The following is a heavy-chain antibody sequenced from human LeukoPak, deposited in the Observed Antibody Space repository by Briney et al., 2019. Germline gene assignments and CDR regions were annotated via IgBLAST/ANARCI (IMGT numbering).Heavy chain of an antibody. J-gene: IGHJ4*02. CDR3: AKYSDSSGYYSDFDY. CDR2: ISSSGSTI. Sequence: GGSLRLSCAASGFTFSDYYMSWIRQAPGKGLEWVSYISSSGSTIYYADSVKGRFTISRDNSKNTLYLQMNSLRAEDTAVYYCAKYSDSSGYYSDFDYWGQGTLVTVSS. CDR1: GFTFSDYY. V-gene: IGHV3-11*01. D-gene: IGHD3-22*01.